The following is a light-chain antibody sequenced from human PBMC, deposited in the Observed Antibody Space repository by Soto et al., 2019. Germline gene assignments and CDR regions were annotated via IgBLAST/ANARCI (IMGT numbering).Light chain of an antibody. CDR1: LSFLYNSNNKNN. CDR2: WAS. J-gene: IGKJ3*01. CDR3: QQYYDTPPLFT. Sequence: DIVVTQSPDSLAVSLGERATIKCRSSLSFLYNSNNKNNLDWYQQRPGQPPKLLIYWASTRESGVPDRFSGSGSGTDFTLTISSLQAEDVAVYYCQQYYDTPPLFTFGPGTKVGIK. V-gene: IGKV4-1*01.